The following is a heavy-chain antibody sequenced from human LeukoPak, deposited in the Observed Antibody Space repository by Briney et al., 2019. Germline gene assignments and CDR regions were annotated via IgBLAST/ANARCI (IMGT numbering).Heavy chain of an antibody. CDR3: ARVGSGSVDYGMDV. J-gene: IGHJ6*02. V-gene: IGHV3-33*01. D-gene: IGHD6-19*01. Sequence: GRSLRLSCAASGFTFSSYGMHWARQAPGKGLEWVAVIWYEGSNKYYADSVKGRFTISRDNSKNTLYLQMNSLGAEDTAVYYCARVGSGSVDYGMDVWGQGTTVTVSS. CDR2: IWYEGSNK. CDR1: GFTFSSYG.